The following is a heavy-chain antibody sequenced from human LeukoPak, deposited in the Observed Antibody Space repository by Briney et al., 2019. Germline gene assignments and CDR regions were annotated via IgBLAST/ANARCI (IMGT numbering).Heavy chain of an antibody. J-gene: IGHJ6*04. CDR3: ARDPLEGLDV. CDR2: IKEDGSEK. CDR1: GFTLSTYW. D-gene: IGHD1-1*01. V-gene: IGHV3-7*03. Sequence: GGSLRLSCAVSGFTLSTYWMSWVRQAPGKGLQWVANIKEDGSEKYYVDSVKGRFTISRDSAKNSLYLQMNSLRAEDTAVYYCARDPLEGLDVWGKGTTVTVSS.